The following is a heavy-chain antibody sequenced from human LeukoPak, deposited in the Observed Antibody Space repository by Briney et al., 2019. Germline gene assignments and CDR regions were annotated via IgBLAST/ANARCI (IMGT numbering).Heavy chain of an antibody. CDR3: AREIGPRQLHLWGSAFDY. D-gene: IGHD5-18*01. CDR1: GYTFTGYY. CDR2: INPNSGGT. V-gene: IGHV1-2*02. J-gene: IGHJ4*02. Sequence: ASVKVSCKASGYTFTGYYMHWVRQAPGQGLEWMGWINPNSGGTNYAQKFQGRVTMTRDMSTGTVYMELSSLRSEDTAVYYCAREIGPRQLHLWGSAFDYWGQGTLVTVSS.